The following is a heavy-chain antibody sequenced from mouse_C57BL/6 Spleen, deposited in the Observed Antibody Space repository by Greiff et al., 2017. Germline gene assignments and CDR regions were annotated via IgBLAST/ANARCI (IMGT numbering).Heavy chain of an antibody. Sequence: VQLQQSGAELMKPGASVKLSCKATGYTFTGYWIEWVKQRPGHGLEWIGEILPGSGSTNYNEKFKGKATFTADTSSNTAYMQLSSLTTEDSAIXYCASRPNYCGSSWFAYWGQGTLVTVSA. J-gene: IGHJ3*01. D-gene: IGHD1-1*01. CDR1: GYTFTGYW. V-gene: IGHV1-9*01. CDR3: ASRPNYCGSSWFAY. CDR2: ILPGSGST.